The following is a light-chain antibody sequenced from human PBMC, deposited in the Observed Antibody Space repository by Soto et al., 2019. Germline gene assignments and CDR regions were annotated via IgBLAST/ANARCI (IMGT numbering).Light chain of an antibody. CDR3: SSLTSSSTDYV. CDR2: EVS. Sequence: QSALAQPASVSGSPGQSITISCTGSTSDVGSDKYVSWYQQHPGKAPKVLIYEVSNRPSGVSNRFSGARSGNTASLTISGLQAEDVADYYCSSLTSSSTDYVFGTGTKVTVL. J-gene: IGLJ1*01. V-gene: IGLV2-14*01. CDR1: TSDVGSDKY.